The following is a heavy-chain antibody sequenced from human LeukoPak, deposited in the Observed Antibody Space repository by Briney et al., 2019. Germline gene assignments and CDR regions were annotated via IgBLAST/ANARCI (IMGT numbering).Heavy chain of an antibody. Sequence: ASVKVSCKVSGYTLTELSMQWVRQAPGKGLEWMGGFDPEDGETIYAQKFQGRVTMTEDTSTDTAYMELSSLRSEDTAVYYCATWDAGGGYLGYWGQGTLVTVSP. D-gene: IGHD3-16*02. V-gene: IGHV1-24*01. J-gene: IGHJ4*02. CDR2: FDPEDGET. CDR1: GYTLTELS. CDR3: ATWDAGGGYLGY.